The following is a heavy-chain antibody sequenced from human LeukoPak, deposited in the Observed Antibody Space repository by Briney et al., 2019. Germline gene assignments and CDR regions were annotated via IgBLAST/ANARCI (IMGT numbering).Heavy chain of an antibody. CDR2: SNYSGNT. J-gene: IGHJ4*02. V-gene: IGHV4-28*01. CDR3: ARKLSGDGVDY. Sequence: SDTLSLTCAVSGYSLRSGIWWGWIRKPPGKGLELIGYSNYSGNTYYDPSLKSRVSMSIDTSKNQFSLKLSSLTAVDTAVYYCARKLSGDGVDYWGQGTLVTVSS. CDR1: GYSLRSGIW. D-gene: IGHD1-26*01.